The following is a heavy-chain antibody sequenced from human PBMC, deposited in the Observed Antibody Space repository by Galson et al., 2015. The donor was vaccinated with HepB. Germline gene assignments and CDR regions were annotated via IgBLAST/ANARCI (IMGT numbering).Heavy chain of an antibody. D-gene: IGHD5-12*01. J-gene: IGHJ3*02. Sequence: ETLSLTCTVSGGSISSSSYYWGWIRQPPGKGLEWIGSIYYSGSTYYNPSLKSRVTISVDTSKNQFSLKLSSVTAADTAVYYCARLFLSGYDAYGAFDIWGQGTMVTVSS. V-gene: IGHV4-39*01. CDR3: ARLFLSGYDAYGAFDI. CDR1: GGSISSSSYY. CDR2: IYYSGST.